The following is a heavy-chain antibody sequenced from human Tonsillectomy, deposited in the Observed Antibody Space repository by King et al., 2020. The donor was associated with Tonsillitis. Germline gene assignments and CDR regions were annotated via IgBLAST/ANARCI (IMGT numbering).Heavy chain of an antibody. D-gene: IGHD6-13*01. CDR1: GFTFSSYA. CDR2: IYSGGSST. J-gene: IGHJ4*02. Sequence: QLVQSGGGLVQPGGSLRLSCAASGFTFSSYAMSWVRQAPGKGLEWVSVIYSGGSSTYYADSVKGRFTISRDNSKNTLYLQMNRLRAEDTAVYYCAKEGIAAAGIDYWGQGTLVTVSS. CDR3: AKEGIAAAGIDY. V-gene: IGHV3-23*03.